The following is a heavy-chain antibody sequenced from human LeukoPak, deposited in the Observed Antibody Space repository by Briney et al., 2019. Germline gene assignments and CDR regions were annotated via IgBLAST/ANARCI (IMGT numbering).Heavy chain of an antibody. Sequence: AGGSLRLSCAASGFTFDDYAMHWVRQAPGKGLEWVSGISWNSGSIGYADSVKGRFTISRDNAKNSLYLQMNSLRAEDTALYYCAKDISRFRYYYYGMDVWGQGATVTVSS. CDR3: AKDISRFRYYYYGMDV. CDR2: ISWNSGSI. J-gene: IGHJ6*02. V-gene: IGHV3-9*01. CDR1: GFTFDDYA.